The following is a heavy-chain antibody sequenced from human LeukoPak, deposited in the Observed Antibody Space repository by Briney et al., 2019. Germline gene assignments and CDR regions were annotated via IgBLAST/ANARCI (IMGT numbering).Heavy chain of an antibody. J-gene: IGHJ4*02. Sequence: GGSLRLSCAASGFTFSSYGMHWVRQAPGKGLEWVAFIRYDGSNKYYADSVKGRFTISKDNSKNTLYLQMNRLRAEDTAVYYCAKPFSRWEQLFDYWGQGTLVIVSS. CDR3: AKPFSRWEQLFDY. CDR2: IRYDGSNK. CDR1: GFTFSSYG. V-gene: IGHV3-30*02. D-gene: IGHD1-26*01.